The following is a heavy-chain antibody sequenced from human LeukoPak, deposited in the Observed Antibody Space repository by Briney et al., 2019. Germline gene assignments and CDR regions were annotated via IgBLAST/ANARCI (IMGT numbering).Heavy chain of an antibody. J-gene: IGHJ6*04. Sequence: PGGSLRLSCAASGFTFSSYGMSWVRQAPGKGLEWVSGISGSGGSTYYTDSVRGRFTISRDNSKNTLYLQMNSLRAEDTAVYYCAELGITMIGGAWGKGTTVTISS. D-gene: IGHD3-10*02. CDR3: AELGITMIGGA. CDR1: GFTFSSYG. V-gene: IGHV3-23*01. CDR2: ISGSGGST.